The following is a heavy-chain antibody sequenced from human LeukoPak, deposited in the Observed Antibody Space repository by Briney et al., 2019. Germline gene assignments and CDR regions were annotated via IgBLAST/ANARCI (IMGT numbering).Heavy chain of an antibody. CDR2: ISSGGSAI. CDR3: ARAGGSGVYFLDY. J-gene: IGHJ4*02. Sequence: PGGSLRLSCAASGFTFSDYYMSWIRQAPGKGLEWLSYISSGGSAIHYADSVRGRFTTSRDNAKNSLYLQMNSLRAEDTAVYYCARAGGSGVYFLDYWGQGTLVTVSS. V-gene: IGHV3-11*01. CDR1: GFTFSDYY. D-gene: IGHD3-10*01.